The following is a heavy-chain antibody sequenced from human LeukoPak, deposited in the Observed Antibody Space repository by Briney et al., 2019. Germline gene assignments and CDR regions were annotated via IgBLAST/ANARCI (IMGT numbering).Heavy chain of an antibody. CDR1: GGSINNYY. CDR2: IYTSGST. CDR3: ASAPSSSAWWYFEY. D-gene: IGHD6-19*01. J-gene: IGHJ4*02. V-gene: IGHV4-4*07. Sequence: SETLSLTCTVSGGSINNYYWSWIRQPAGKGLEWVGRIYTSGSTTYNPSLKSRVSMSVDTSKNQFSLKLSSVTAADTAVYYCASAPSSSAWWYFEYWGQGTLVTVSS.